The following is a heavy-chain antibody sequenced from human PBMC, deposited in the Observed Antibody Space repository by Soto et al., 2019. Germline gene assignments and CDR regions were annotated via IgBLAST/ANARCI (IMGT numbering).Heavy chain of an antibody. CDR1: GFTFSSYG. Sequence: GGSLRLSCAASGFTFSSYGMHWVRQAPGKGLEWVAVIWYDGSNKYYADSVKGRFTISRDNSKNTLYLQMNSLRAEDTAVYYCARDDYCSSTSCPYNWFDPWGQGTLVTVSS. CDR2: IWYDGSNK. J-gene: IGHJ5*02. CDR3: ARDDYCSSTSCPYNWFDP. V-gene: IGHV3-33*01. D-gene: IGHD2-2*01.